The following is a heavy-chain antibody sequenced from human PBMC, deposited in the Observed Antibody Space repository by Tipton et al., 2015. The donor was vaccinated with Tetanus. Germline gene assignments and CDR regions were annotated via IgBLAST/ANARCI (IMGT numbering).Heavy chain of an antibody. J-gene: IGHJ6*02. CDR2: LNPKTGSA. CDR1: GYTFTSYG. V-gene: IGHV1-8*01. Sequence: QSGAEVKKPGASVKVSRKASGYTFTSYGLNWVRKAAGRGFEWMGWLNPKTGSAAYAPSFQGRVTMTTNTSITTAFMEVTDLTYEDTAVYYCASGSSIRHGLDVWGHGTSVTVSS. D-gene: IGHD2-2*01. CDR3: ASGSSIRHGLDV.